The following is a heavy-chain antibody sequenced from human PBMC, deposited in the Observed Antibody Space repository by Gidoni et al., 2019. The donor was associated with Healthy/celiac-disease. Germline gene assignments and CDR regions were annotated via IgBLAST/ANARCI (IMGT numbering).Heavy chain of an antibody. Sequence: EVQLLESGGGLAQPGGSLILSCAASGFNFRSYAMGWVRQAPGKGLEWVSAISGSGGSTYYADSVKGRFTISRDNSKNTLYLQMNSLRAEDTAVYYCAKGMDYDILTGYSNWGQGTLVTVSS. D-gene: IGHD3-9*01. CDR2: ISGSGGST. CDR3: AKGMDYDILTGYSN. J-gene: IGHJ4*02. CDR1: GFNFRSYA. V-gene: IGHV3-23*01.